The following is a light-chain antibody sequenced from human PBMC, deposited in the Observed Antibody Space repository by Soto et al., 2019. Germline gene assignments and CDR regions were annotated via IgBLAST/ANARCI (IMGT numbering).Light chain of an antibody. CDR2: GAS. V-gene: IGKV3-20*01. J-gene: IGKJ1*01. Sequence: EIVLTQSLGTLSLSPGERATLSCRASQIISNTYLAWYQQKPGQAPRLLIYGASSRATGIPDRFSGSGSGTDFTLTISRLEPEDLAVDYCQQYASSPLTFGQGNKVEIK. CDR1: QIISNTY. CDR3: QQYASSPLT.